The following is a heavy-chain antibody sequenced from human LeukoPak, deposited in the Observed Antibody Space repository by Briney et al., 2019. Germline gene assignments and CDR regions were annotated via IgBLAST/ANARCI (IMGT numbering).Heavy chain of an antibody. D-gene: IGHD6-19*01. CDR1: GFTFSSYA. Sequence: GASLRLSCAASGFTFSSYAMSWVRQAPGKGLEWVSAISGSGGSTYYADSVKGRFTISRDNSKSTLYLQVNSLRAEDTAVYYCAKIRYSSGWFSFDYWGQGTLVTVSS. CDR3: AKIRYSSGWFSFDY. CDR2: ISGSGGST. V-gene: IGHV3-23*01. J-gene: IGHJ4*02.